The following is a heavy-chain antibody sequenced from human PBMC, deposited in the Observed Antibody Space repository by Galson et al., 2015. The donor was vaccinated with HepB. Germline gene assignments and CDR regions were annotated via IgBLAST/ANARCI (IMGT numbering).Heavy chain of an antibody. CDR3: ARGRYSGYDDDAFDI. CDR2: INSDGSST. Sequence: SLRLSCAASGFTVSSNYMSWVRQAPGKGLVWVSRINSDGSSTSYADSVKGRFTISRDNAKNTLYLQMNSLRAEDTAVYCCARGRYSGYDDDAFDIWGQGTMVTVSS. J-gene: IGHJ3*02. CDR1: GFTVSSNY. V-gene: IGHV3-74*01. D-gene: IGHD5-12*01.